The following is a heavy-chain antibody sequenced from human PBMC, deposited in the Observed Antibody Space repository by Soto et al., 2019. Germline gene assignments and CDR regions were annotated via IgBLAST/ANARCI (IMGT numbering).Heavy chain of an antibody. CDR2: ISGYNGKT. CDR3: GRQGHVHYYYYGMDV. J-gene: IGHJ6*02. Sequence: ASVKVSCKASGYTFTSYGISWVRQAPGQGLEWMGWISGYNGKTNYAQKVQDRVTMTTDTSTSTVYMELRSLRSDDTAVYYCGRQGHVHYYYYGMDVWGQGTTVTVAS. CDR1: GYTFTSYG. V-gene: IGHV1-18*01. D-gene: IGHD6-6*01.